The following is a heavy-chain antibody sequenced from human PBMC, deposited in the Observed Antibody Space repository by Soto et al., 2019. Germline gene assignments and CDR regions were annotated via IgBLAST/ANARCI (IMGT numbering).Heavy chain of an antibody. CDR1: GGCFSGYQ. V-gene: IGHV4-34*01. Sequence: QVQLQQWGAGLLKPSETLSLTCAVYGGCFSGYQWTWIRQTPGKGLEWIGEINDSGNINYNPSLKSRVTILLDSPKKQISLKLSSVTAADSAMYYCARGLILWFGELSRRGGYYYYMDVWGKGTTVTVSS. CDR2: INDSGNI. D-gene: IGHD3-10*01. CDR3: ARGLILWFGELSRRGGYYYYMDV. J-gene: IGHJ6*03.